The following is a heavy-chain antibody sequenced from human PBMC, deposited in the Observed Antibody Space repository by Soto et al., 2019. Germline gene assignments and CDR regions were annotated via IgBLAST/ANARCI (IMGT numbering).Heavy chain of an antibody. Sequence: EVQLVESGGGLVKPGGSLRLSCAASGFTFSSYSMNWVRQAPGKGLEWVSSISSSSSYIYYADSVKGRFTISRDNAKNSLYLQMNSLRAEDTAVYYCARNRYCSSTSCYMSYYYYGMGVWGQGTTVTVSS. CDR3: ARNRYCSSTSCYMSYYYYGMGV. D-gene: IGHD2-2*02. CDR2: ISSSSSYI. CDR1: GFTFSSYS. J-gene: IGHJ6*02. V-gene: IGHV3-21*01.